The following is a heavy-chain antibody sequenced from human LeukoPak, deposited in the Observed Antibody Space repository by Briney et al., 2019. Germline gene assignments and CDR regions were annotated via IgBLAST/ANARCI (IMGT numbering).Heavy chain of an antibody. Sequence: PGGSLRLSCAASGFTFSDNYMSWIRQAPGKGLEWVSYISSSGSIYYADSVKGRFTISRDNAKNSLYLQMNSLRAEDTAVYFCSWSLNYWGLGTLVTVSS. CDR3: SWSLNY. D-gene: IGHD1-26*01. CDR2: ISSSGSI. V-gene: IGHV3-11*04. J-gene: IGHJ4*02. CDR1: GFTFSDNY.